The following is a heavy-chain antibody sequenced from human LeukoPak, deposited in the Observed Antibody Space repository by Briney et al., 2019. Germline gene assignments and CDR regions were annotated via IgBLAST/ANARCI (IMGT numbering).Heavy chain of an antibody. CDR1: GGSISSYY. Sequence: PSETLTLTCTASGGSISSYYWSWSRQPPGKGLEWIGYIYYSGSTNYNPSLKSRVTISVDTSKNQFSLKLSSVTAADTAVYYCARERRQLERWIDYWGQGTLVTVSS. V-gene: IGHV4-59*01. CDR3: ARERRQLERWIDY. D-gene: IGHD1-1*01. CDR2: IYYSGST. J-gene: IGHJ4*02.